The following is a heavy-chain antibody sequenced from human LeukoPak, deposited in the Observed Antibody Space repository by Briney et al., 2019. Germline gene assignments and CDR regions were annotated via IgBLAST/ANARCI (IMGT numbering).Heavy chain of an antibody. V-gene: IGHV1-46*01. CDR1: GYTFTSYY. J-gene: IGHJ6*03. Sequence: ASVKVSCKASGYTFTSYYMHWVRQAPGQGLEWMGIINPSGGSTSYAQKFQGRVTMTRDTSTSTVYMELSSLRSEDTAVYYCASLFGRGNPNWSGSDYYYMDVWGKGTTVTVSS. CDR2: INPSGGST. D-gene: IGHD3-3*01. CDR3: ASLFGRGNPNWSGSDYYYMDV.